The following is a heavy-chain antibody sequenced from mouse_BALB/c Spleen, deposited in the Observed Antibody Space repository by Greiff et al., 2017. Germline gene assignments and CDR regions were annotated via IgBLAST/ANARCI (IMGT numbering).Heavy chain of an antibody. J-gene: IGHJ1*01. V-gene: IGHV5-9-4*01. D-gene: IGHD2-14*01. CDR1: GFTFSSYA. CDR3: ARSGRYDRDWYFDV. Sequence: EVKLMESGGGLVKPGGSLKLSCAASGFTFSSYAMSWVRQSPEKRLEWVAEISSGGSYTYYPDTVTGRFTISRDNAKNTLYLEMSSLRSEDTAMYYCARSGRYDRDWYFDVWGAGTTVTVSS. CDR2: ISSGGSYT.